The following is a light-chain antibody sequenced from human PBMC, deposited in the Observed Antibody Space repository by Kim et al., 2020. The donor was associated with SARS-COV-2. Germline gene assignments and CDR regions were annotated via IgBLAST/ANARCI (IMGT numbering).Light chain of an antibody. V-gene: IGKV3-20*01. J-gene: IGKJ2*01. CDR1: QSVTHNY. Sequence: LVPRERATLSCRASQSVTHNYLAWYQQKPGQAPRLLLYGASNRATGIPDRFSGSGSGTDFTLTISRLEPEDFAVYYCQQFGSSLYTFGQGTKLEIK. CDR3: QQFGSSLYT. CDR2: GAS.